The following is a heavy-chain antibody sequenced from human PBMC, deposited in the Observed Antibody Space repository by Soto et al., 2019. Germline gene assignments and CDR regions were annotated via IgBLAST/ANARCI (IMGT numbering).Heavy chain of an antibody. J-gene: IGHJ4*02. CDR2: INPSGGST. D-gene: IGHD4-17*01. V-gene: IGHV1-46*01. Sequence: ASVKVSCKASGYTFTSYYMHWVRQAPGQGLEWMGIINPSGGSTSYAQKFQGRVTMTRDTSTSTVYMELSSLRSEDTAVYYCARGQEIDLYYGDYLYYFDYWGQGTLVTVSS. CDR1: GYTFTSYY. CDR3: ARGQEIDLYYGDYLYYFDY.